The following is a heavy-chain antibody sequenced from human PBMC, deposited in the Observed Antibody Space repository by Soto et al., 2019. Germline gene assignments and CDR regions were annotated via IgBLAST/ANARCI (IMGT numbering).Heavy chain of an antibody. CDR2: IIPIFGTA. V-gene: IGHV1-69*01. CDR1: GGTFSSYA. D-gene: IGHD2-15*01. CDR3: ARGGVVAARDAFDI. Sequence: QVQLVQSGAEVKKPGSSVKVSCKASGGTFSSYAISWVRQAPGQGLEWMGGIIPIFGTANYAQQFQGRVRITADESTGTAYMELSSLRSEDTAVYYCARGGVVAARDAFDIWGQGTMVTVSS. J-gene: IGHJ3*02.